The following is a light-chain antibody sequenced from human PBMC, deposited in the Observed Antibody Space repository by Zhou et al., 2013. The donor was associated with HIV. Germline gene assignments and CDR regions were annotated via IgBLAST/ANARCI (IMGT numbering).Light chain of an antibody. CDR3: LQDYNYPWT. J-gene: IGKJ1*01. V-gene: IGKV1-6*01. Sequence: IQMTQSPSFLSASVGDRVTITCRASQSISSYLNWYQQKPGKAPKLLIYAASSLQSGVPSRFSGSGSGTDFTLTISSLQPEDFATYYCLQDYNYPWTFGQGTKVEIK. CDR1: QSISSY. CDR2: AAS.